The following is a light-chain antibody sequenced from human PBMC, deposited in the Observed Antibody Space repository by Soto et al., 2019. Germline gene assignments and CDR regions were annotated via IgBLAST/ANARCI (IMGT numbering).Light chain of an antibody. CDR2: LGS. V-gene: IGKV2-28*01. CDR1: ESLLHSIGYNY. Sequence: DIVMTQSPLSLSVTPGEPASISCRSSESLLHSIGYNYLDWYLQKPGQSPQLLIYLGSNRASGVHDRFSGSGSRTDFTLKISRVEAEDVGVYYCMQGLETPTFGQGTKVEIK. CDR3: MQGLETPT. J-gene: IGKJ1*01.